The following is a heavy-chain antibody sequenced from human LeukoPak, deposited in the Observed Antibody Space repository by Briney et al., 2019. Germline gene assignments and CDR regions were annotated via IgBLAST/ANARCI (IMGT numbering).Heavy chain of an antibody. CDR1: GVSIGDYY. CDR2: IYYSGST. Sequence: SEPLSLTCTVSGVSIGDYYWSWVRQPPGKGLEWIGWIYYSGSTNYNPSVRSRVTISVDTSRNQFSLRLNSVTAADTAQYYCARVKQINYYGMDVWGQGTTVTVSS. CDR3: ARVKQINYYGMDV. D-gene: IGHD1/OR15-1a*01. V-gene: IGHV4-59*01. J-gene: IGHJ6*02.